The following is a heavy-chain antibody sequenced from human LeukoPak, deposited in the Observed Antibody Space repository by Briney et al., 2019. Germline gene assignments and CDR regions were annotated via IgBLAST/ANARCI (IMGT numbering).Heavy chain of an antibody. Sequence: GGSLRLSCAASGFTFSSYGMHWVRQAPGKGLEWVAVIWYDGSNKYYADSVKGRFTISRDNSKNTLYLQMNRLRAEDTAVYYCSRGSGYSGYDAVDYWGQGTLVTVSS. CDR1: GFTFSSYG. J-gene: IGHJ4*02. V-gene: IGHV3-33*01. CDR3: SRGSGYSGYDAVDY. CDR2: IWYDGSNK. D-gene: IGHD5-12*01.